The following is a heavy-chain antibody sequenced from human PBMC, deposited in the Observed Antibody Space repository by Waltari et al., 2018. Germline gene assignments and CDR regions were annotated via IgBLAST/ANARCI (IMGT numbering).Heavy chain of an antibody. D-gene: IGHD4-17*01. Sequence: EVQLLESGGGLVQPGGSLRLSCAASGFTFSSYAMSWVRQAPGKGLEWVSAISGSGGSTYYADSLKGRFTISRDNSKNTLYLQMNSLRAEDTAVYYCAKGIRYGDYEGGDYWGQGTLVTVSS. CDR1: GFTFSSYA. V-gene: IGHV3-23*01. CDR2: ISGSGGST. CDR3: AKGIRYGDYEGGDY. J-gene: IGHJ4*02.